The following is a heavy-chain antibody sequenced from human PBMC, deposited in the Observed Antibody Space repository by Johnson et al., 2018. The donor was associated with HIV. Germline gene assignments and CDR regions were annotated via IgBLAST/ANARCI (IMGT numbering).Heavy chain of an antibody. CDR3: SKGGGSYSDAVDI. V-gene: IGHV3-23*04. CDR1: GFTVSSNY. D-gene: IGHD1-26*01. J-gene: IGHJ3*02. CDR2: INWNGGST. Sequence: VQLVESGGGLVQPGGSLRLSCAASGFTVSSNYMSWVRQAPGKGLEWVSGINWNGGSTGYADSVKGRFTISRDNSKNTLYLQMKSLRAEETAVYYCSKGGGSYSDAVDIWGQGTMVTVSS.